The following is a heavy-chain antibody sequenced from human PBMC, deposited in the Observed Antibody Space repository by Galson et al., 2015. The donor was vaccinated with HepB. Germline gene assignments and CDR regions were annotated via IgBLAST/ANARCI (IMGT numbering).Heavy chain of an antibody. CDR2: IRRNSEGGIT. V-gene: IGHV3-15*01. CDR1: GFNFKNAW. D-gene: IGHD3-3*01. Sequence: SLRLSCAASGFNFKNAWMSWVRQAPGKGPEWIGRIRRNSEGGITDVAANVRDRFILSRDDSRNTVFLQMVSLRVDDTAVYYCITDPRNGREWFNWGRGTLLTVS. J-gene: IGHJ4*02. CDR3: ITDPRNGREWFN.